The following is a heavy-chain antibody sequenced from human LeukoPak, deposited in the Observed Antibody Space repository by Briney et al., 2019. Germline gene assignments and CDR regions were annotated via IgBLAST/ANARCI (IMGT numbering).Heavy chain of an antibody. CDR3: ARWGYSGYDMHERGFNY. V-gene: IGHV4-61*05. Sequence: SETLSLTCTVSGGSISSSSYYWGWIRQPPGKGLEWIGYIYYSGSTNYNPSLKSRVTISVDTSKNQFSLKLSSVTAADTAVYYCARWGYSGYDMHERGFNYWGQGTLVTVSS. D-gene: IGHD5-12*01. CDR2: IYYSGST. CDR1: GGSISSSSYY. J-gene: IGHJ4*02.